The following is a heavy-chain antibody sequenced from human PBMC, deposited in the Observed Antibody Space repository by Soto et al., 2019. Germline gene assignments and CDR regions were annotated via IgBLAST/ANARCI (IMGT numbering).Heavy chain of an antibody. D-gene: IGHD3-22*01. V-gene: IGHV3-33*01. J-gene: IGHJ4*02. CDR3: ARDSKDDSSGYYAGFDY. Sequence: QVQLVESGGGVVQPGRSPRLSCAVSGFTFSSYGMSWVRQAPGKGLEWVAAIYYDGSNKYYADSVRGRFTISRDNFKNTLYLHMNSLRAEDTAVYYCARDSKDDSSGYYAGFDYWGQGTLVTVSS. CDR1: GFTFSSYG. CDR2: IYYDGSNK.